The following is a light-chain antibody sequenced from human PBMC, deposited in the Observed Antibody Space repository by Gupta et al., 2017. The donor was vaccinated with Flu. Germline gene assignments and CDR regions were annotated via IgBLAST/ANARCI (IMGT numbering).Light chain of an antibody. J-gene: IGKJ4*01. Sequence: SLGERATINCKSSQSGFYDAGEKYYLSWYQQKPGQPPKVLINWASGREYGVPDRFSGSGSGTXFILTIXSLQAEDVAVYYCQQADRLPITFGXGTKVEIK. V-gene: IGKV4-1*01. CDR3: QQADRLPIT. CDR1: QSGFYDAGEKYY. CDR2: WAS.